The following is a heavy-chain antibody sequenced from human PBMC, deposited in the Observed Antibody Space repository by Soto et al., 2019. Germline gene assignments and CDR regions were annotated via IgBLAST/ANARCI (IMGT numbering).Heavy chain of an antibody. CDR2: IYYSGST. V-gene: IGHV4-34*01. D-gene: IGHD3-9*01. CDR1: GGSFSGYY. CDR3: ARHAITITFDP. Sequence: SETLSLTCAVYGGSFSGYYWSWIRQPPGKGLEWIGSIYYSGSTYYNPSLKSRVTISVDTSKNQFSLKLSSVTAADTAVYYCARHAITITFDPWGQGTLVTVSS. J-gene: IGHJ5*02.